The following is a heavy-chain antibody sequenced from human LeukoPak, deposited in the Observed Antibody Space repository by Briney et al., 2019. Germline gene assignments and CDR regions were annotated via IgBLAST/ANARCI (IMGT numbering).Heavy chain of an antibody. J-gene: IGHJ4*02. CDR2: IYYSGST. CDR3: ARVGGYSHKD. Sequence: SETLSLTCTVSGGSIRTSNLYWGWIRQSPGKGLEWIGSIYYSGSTYYNPSLKSRVTISVDTSKNQFSLKLTSVTAADTAVYYCARVGGYSHKDWGQGNLVTVSS. V-gene: IGHV4-39*07. D-gene: IGHD5-18*01. CDR1: GGSIRTSNLY.